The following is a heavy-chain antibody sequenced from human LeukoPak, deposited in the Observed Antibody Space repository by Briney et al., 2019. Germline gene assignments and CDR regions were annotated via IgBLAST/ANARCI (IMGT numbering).Heavy chain of an antibody. Sequence: KASETLSLTCTVSGGSISSSSYYWGWIRQPPGKGLEWIGSIYYSGSTYYNPSLKSRVTISVDTSKNQFSLKLSSVTAADTAVYYCARILVRQRRNWFDPWGQGTLVTVSS. CDR3: ARILVRQRRNWFDP. V-gene: IGHV4-39*01. CDR2: IYYSGST. J-gene: IGHJ5*02. D-gene: IGHD3-10*01. CDR1: GGSISSSSYY.